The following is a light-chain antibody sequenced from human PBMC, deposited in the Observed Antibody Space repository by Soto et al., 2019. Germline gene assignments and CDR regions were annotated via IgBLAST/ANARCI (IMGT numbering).Light chain of an antibody. CDR1: QGISSY. J-gene: IGKJ4*01. V-gene: IGKV1-9*01. CDR3: QQLNSSPLT. Sequence: DIGLTQSPSFLSASVGDRVTITCRASQGISSYLAWYQQKPGKAPKLLIYAASTLQSGVPSRFRGSGSGTEFTLTISSLQPEDFATYYCQQLNSSPLTFGGGTKVDIK. CDR2: AAS.